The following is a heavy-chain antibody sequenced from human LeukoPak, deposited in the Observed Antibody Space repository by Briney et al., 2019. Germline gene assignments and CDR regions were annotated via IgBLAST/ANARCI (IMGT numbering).Heavy chain of an antibody. D-gene: IGHD2-8*01. J-gene: IGHJ5*02. CDR2: IYHSGST. Sequence: SETLSLTCTVSGYSISSGYYWGWIRQPPGKGLEWIGSIYHSGSTYYNPSLKSRVTISVDTSKNQFSLKLSSVTAADTAVYYCARGGGMVYATSGRDNWFDPWGQRTLVTVSS. V-gene: IGHV4-38-2*02. CDR1: GYSISSGYY. CDR3: ARGGGMVYATSGRDNWFDP.